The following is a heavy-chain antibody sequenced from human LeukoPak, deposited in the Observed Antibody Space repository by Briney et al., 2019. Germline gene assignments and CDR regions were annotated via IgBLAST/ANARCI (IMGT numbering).Heavy chain of an antibody. CDR2: FDPEDGET. Sequence: ASVKVSCKVSGYNLTELSMHWVRQAPGKGLEWMGGFDPEDGETIYAQNFQGRVTMTEDTSTDTAYMELSSLRAEDTAVYYCARVLRYSSSWTTFDYWGQGTLVTVSS. CDR3: ARVLRYSSSWTTFDY. CDR1: GYNLTELS. V-gene: IGHV1-24*01. D-gene: IGHD6-13*01. J-gene: IGHJ4*02.